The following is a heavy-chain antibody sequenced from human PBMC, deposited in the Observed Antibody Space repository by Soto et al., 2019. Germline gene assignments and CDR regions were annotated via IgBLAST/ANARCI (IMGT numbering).Heavy chain of an antibody. CDR1: GYSFTSYW. CDR2: IDPSDSYT. CDR3: ARLRYDYGDYLWFDP. J-gene: IGHJ5*02. V-gene: IGHV5-10-1*03. Sequence: EVQLVQSGAEVKKPGESLRISCKGSGYSFTSYWISWVRQMPGKGLEWMGRIDPSDSYTKYSPSFHGYVTMSADKSISTAYLQWSSLKASDTAMYYCARLRYDYGDYLWFDPWGQGTLVTVSS. D-gene: IGHD4-17*01.